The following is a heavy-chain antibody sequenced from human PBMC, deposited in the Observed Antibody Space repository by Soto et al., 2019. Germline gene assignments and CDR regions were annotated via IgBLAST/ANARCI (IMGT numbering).Heavy chain of an antibody. CDR1: GFTFSSYG. Sequence: QVQLVESGGGVVPPGRSLRLSCAASGFTFSSYGMHWVRQAPGKGLEWVAGISYDGSNKYYADSVKGRFTISRDNSKNTMFRQMNRLRAEDTTVFYCAKDLLRPGRAYGMDVGGQGTTVTVSS. CDR2: ISYDGSNK. V-gene: IGHV3-30*18. J-gene: IGHJ6*02. CDR3: AKDLLRPGRAYGMDV. D-gene: IGHD6-25*01.